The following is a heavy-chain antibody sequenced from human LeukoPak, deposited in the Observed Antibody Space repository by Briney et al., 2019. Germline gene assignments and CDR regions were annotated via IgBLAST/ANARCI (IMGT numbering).Heavy chain of an antibody. J-gene: IGHJ6*02. CDR3: ARDSSVLRYFDWLAGSGMDV. CDR1: GFTFSSYS. Sequence: GGSLRLSCAASGFTFSSYSMNWVRQAPGKGLEWVSSISSSSSYIYYADSAKGRFTISRDNAKNSLYLQMNSLRAEDTAVYYCARDSSVLRYFDWLAGSGMDVWGQGTTVTVSS. V-gene: IGHV3-21*01. D-gene: IGHD3-9*01. CDR2: ISSSSSYI.